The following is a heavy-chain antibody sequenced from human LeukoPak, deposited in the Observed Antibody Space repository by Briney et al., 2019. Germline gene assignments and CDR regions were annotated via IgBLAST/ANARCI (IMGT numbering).Heavy chain of an antibody. D-gene: IGHD3-3*01. CDR2: IYHSGST. CDR3: ARDFRVGTYYEIPYGMDV. CDR1: GGSISSSNW. J-gene: IGHJ6*02. Sequence: PSETLSLTCAVSGGSISSSNWWSWVRQPPGKGLEWIGEIYHSGSTNYNPSLKSRVTISVDTSKNQLSLKLSSVTAADTAVYYCARDFRVGTYYEIPYGMDVWGQGTTVTVSS. V-gene: IGHV4-4*02.